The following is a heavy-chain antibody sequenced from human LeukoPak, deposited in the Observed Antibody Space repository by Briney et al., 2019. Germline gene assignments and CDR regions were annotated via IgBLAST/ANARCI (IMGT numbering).Heavy chain of an antibody. CDR3: ARGGRATYYYDSSGYYCDY. D-gene: IGHD3-22*01. V-gene: IGHV1-2*02. CDR1: GYTFTGYY. J-gene: IGHJ4*02. Sequence: ASVKVSCKASGYTFTGYYMHWVRQAPGQGLEWMGWINPNSGGTNYAQKFQGRVTMTRDTSISTAYMELSRLRSDDTAVYYCARGGRATYYYDSSGYYCDYWGQGTLVTVSS. CDR2: INPNSGGT.